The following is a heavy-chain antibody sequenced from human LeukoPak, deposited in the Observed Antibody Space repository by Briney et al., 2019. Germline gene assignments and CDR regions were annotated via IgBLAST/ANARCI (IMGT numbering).Heavy chain of an antibody. CDR1: GGSFSGYY. J-gene: IGHJ6*02. Sequence: SETLSLTCAVYGGSFSGYYWSWIRQPPGKGPEWIGEINHSGSTNYNPSLKSRVTISVDTSKNQFSLKLSSVTAADTAVYYCARGPPYGMDVWGQGTTVTVSS. CDR2: INHSGST. V-gene: IGHV4-34*01. CDR3: ARGPPYGMDV.